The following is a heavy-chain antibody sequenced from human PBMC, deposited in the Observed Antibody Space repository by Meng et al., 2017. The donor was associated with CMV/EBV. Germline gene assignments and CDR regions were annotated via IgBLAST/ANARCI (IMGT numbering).Heavy chain of an antibody. D-gene: IGHD3-22*01. J-gene: IGHJ4*02. CDR1: GGSFSGYY. V-gene: IGHV4-34*01. CDR3: ARVWDSGWDY. CDR2: INHSGST. Sequence: QVRLQQWGAGRLKPSETLSLTCAVYGGSFSGYYWSWIRQPPGKGLEWIGEINHSGSTNYNPSLKSRVTISVDTSKNQFSLKLSSVTAADTAVYYCARVWDSGWDYWGQGTLVTVSS.